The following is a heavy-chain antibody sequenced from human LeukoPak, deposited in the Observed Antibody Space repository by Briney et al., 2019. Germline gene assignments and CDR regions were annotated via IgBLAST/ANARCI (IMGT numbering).Heavy chain of an antibody. D-gene: IGHD1-26*01. CDR3: ARGAKNYGMDV. CDR2: TYSDGSST. CDR1: GFTFSSYA. Sequence: GGSLRLSCAASGFTFSSYAMSWVRQAPGKGLVWVSRTYSDGSSTSYADSVKGRFTISRDNAKNTLYLQMNSLRVEDTAVYYCARGAKNYGMDVWGQGTTVTVSS. V-gene: IGHV3-74*01. J-gene: IGHJ6*02.